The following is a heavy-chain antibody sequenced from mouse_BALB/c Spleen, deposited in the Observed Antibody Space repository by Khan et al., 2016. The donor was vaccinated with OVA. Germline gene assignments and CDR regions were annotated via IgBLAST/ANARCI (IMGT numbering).Heavy chain of an antibody. D-gene: IGHD1-1*01. V-gene: IGHV3-2*02. J-gene: IGHJ2*01. Sequence: EVQLVESGPGLVKPSQSLSLTCTVTGYSIPSDYAWNWIRQFPGNKLEWMGYISYSGNTKYNPSLKSRISITRETSKNQFFLQLNSVTAEDTATYYCARIYGGDFDYWGQGTTLTVSS. CDR1: GYSIPSDYA. CDR3: ARIYGGDFDY. CDR2: ISYSGNT.